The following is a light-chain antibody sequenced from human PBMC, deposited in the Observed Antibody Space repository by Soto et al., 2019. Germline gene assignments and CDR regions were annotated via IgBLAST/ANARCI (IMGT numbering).Light chain of an antibody. CDR3: QSYVSSLSGWV. CDR2: GNS. J-gene: IGLJ3*02. Sequence: QPVLTQPPSVSGAPGQRVTISCTGSSSNIGAGYDVHWYQQLPGTAPKLLIYGNSNRPSGVPDRFSGSKSGTSASLAITGLRAEDDADYYCQSYVSSLSGWVFGGGTKLTVL. V-gene: IGLV1-40*01. CDR1: SSNIGAGYD.